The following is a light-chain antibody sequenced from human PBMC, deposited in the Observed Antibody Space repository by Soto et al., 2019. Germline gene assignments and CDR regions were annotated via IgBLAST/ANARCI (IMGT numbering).Light chain of an antibody. Sequence: AIQMAQSPSSLYASVGDIVTITCRASQGIGNDVGWFQQKPGKAPKLLISPAATLQSGVPSRFSGSRSGTDFTLTLIRLQPEDFATYYCLQDHNYPLTFGGGNKVEIK. J-gene: IGKJ4*01. V-gene: IGKV1-6*02. CDR2: PAA. CDR1: QGIGND. CDR3: LQDHNYPLT.